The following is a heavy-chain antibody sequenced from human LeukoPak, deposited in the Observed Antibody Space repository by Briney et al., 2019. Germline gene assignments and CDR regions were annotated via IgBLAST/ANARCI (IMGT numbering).Heavy chain of an antibody. CDR1: GHIFTQYG. J-gene: IGHJ6*03. Sequence: ASVKVSCKASGHIFTQYGISWVRQAPGQGGEWMASISTYNGKTNYAKKLKGRVTVTTDTSTSTAYMELRSLRSDDTAVYYCARRTGYNYYYMDVWGQGTTVTVSS. CDR3: ARRTGYNYYYMDV. V-gene: IGHV1-18*01. CDR2: ISTYNGKT. D-gene: IGHD3/OR15-3a*01.